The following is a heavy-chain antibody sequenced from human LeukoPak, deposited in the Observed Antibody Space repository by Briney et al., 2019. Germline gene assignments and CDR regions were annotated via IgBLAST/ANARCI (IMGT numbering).Heavy chain of an antibody. CDR2: IYYSGST. Sequence: PSQTLSLTCTVSGGSISSGGNYWSWIRQHPGKGLEWIGYIYYSGSTYYNPSLKSRVTISVDTSKNQFSLKLSSVTAADTAVYYCARDRAYPRGLVVAATGIDPWGQGTLVTVSS. J-gene: IGHJ5*02. D-gene: IGHD2-15*01. CDR1: GGSISSGGNY. V-gene: IGHV4-31*03. CDR3: ARDRAYPRGLVVAATGIDP.